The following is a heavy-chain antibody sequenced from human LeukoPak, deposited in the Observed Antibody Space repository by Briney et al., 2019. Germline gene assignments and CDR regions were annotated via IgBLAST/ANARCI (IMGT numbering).Heavy chain of an antibody. CDR1: GFTFSSYS. J-gene: IGHJ5*02. CDR3: ARVVSGRPSGLWFGEEDWFDP. Sequence: PGGSLRLSCAASGFTFSSYSMNWVRQAPGKGLEWVSSISSSSSYIYYADSVKGRFTISRDNAKNSLYLQMNSLRAEDTAVYYCARVVSGRPSGLWFGEEDWFDPWGQGTLVTVSS. CDR2: ISSSSSYI. D-gene: IGHD3-10*01. V-gene: IGHV3-21*01.